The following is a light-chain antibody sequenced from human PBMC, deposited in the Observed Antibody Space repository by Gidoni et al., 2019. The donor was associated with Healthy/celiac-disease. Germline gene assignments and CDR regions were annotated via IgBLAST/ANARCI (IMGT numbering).Light chain of an antibody. V-gene: IGKV3-11*01. CDR1: QSVSSY. J-gene: IGKJ3*01. Sequence: EIVLTQSPATLSLSPGERATLSCRASQSVSSYLAWYQQKPGQAPRLLIYDASNRATGIPARFSGSGSGTDVTLTISSPEPEDFAVYYCQQRSNWPPIFTFGPGTKVDIK. CDR2: DAS. CDR3: QQRSNWPPIFT.